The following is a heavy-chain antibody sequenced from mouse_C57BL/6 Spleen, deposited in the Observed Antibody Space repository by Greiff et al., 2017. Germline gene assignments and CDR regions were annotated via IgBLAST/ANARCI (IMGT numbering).Heavy chain of an antibody. J-gene: IGHJ3*01. CDR2: INPNNGGT. V-gene: IGHV1-22*01. CDR3: ARSDYYGSWFAY. CDR1: GYTFTDYN. Sequence: VQLQQSGPELVKPGASVKMSCKASGYTFTDYNMHWVKQSHGKSLEWIGYINPNNGGTSYNQKFKGKATLTVNKSSSTAYMELRSLTSEDSAVYYCARSDYYGSWFAYWGQGTLVTVSA. D-gene: IGHD1-1*01.